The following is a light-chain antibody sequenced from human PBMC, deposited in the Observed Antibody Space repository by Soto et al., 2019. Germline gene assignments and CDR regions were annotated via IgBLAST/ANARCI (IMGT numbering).Light chain of an antibody. CDR1: QSVSSSY. CDR2: GAS. CDR3: QQYGSSPRT. Sequence: EIVLTQSPGTLSLSPGERATLSCRASQSVSSSYLAWYQQKPGQAPRLLIYGASSRATGIPDRFSGSGSGTDFTLTISRLEPEDVAVYYSQQYGSSPRTFGQGTKVELK. J-gene: IGKJ1*01. V-gene: IGKV3-20*01.